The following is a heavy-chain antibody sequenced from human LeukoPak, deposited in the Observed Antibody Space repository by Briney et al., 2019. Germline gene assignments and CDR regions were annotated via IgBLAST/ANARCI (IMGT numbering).Heavy chain of an antibody. J-gene: IGHJ4*02. CDR3: ARHQYDFWSGFNFDH. CDR1: GGSISSYY. Sequence: PSETLSLTCTVSGGSISSYYWSWIRQPPGKGLEWIGYIYYSGSTNYNPSLKSRVIISVDTSKNQFSLKLSSVTAADTAVYYCARHQYDFWSGFNFDHWGQGTLVTVSS. D-gene: IGHD3-3*01. CDR2: IYYSGST. V-gene: IGHV4-59*08.